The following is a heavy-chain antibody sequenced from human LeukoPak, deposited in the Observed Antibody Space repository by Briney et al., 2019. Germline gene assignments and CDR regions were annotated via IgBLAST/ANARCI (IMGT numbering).Heavy chain of an antibody. Sequence: GGSLRLSCAAPGFTFSDYTMHWVRQAPGKGLEWVAVTSYDGSNQYYADSVKGRFTISRDNSENTLYLQMIRLRTEDTGVYYCARDGSSSGYFYYYMDVWGIGTAVTVSS. D-gene: IGHD6-6*01. CDR3: ARDGSSSGYFYYYMDV. J-gene: IGHJ6*03. V-gene: IGHV3-30*01. CDR2: TSYDGSNQ. CDR1: GFTFSDYT.